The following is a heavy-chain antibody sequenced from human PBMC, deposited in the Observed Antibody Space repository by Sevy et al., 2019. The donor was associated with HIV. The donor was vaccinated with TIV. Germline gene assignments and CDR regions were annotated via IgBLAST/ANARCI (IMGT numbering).Heavy chain of an antibody. CDR1: GFTVSSNY. Sequence: GGSLRLSCAASGFTVSSNYMSWVRQAPGKGLEWVSVIYSGGRIYYADSVKGRFTISRDNSKNTLYLQMNSLRAEDTAVDYCAREDIVLGEDNYYGMDVWGQGTTVTVSS. CDR3: AREDIVLGEDNYYGMDV. CDR2: IYSGGRI. D-gene: IGHD2-15*01. J-gene: IGHJ6*02. V-gene: IGHV3-53*01.